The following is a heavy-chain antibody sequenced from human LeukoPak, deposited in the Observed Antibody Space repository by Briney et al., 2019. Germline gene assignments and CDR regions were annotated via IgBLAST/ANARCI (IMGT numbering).Heavy chain of an antibody. CDR1: GGSISIYY. CDR3: ARAPPSAAGYYYGLDV. V-gene: IGHV4-59*01. Sequence: KPSETLSLTCTVSGGSISIYYWSWIRQPPGKGLEWIGYIYYSGSTNYNPSLKSRVTISVDTSKNQFSLKLTSVTAADTAEYYCARAPPSAAGYYYGLDVWGQGTTVTVSS. J-gene: IGHJ6*02. CDR2: IYYSGST. D-gene: IGHD6-13*01.